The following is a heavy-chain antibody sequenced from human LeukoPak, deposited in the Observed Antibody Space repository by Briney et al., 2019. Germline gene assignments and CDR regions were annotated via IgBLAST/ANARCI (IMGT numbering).Heavy chain of an antibody. CDR3: ARGPTYSSSWNNPIDY. D-gene: IGHD6-13*01. J-gene: IGHJ4*02. CDR1: GFTFSSYA. Sequence: PGGSLRLSCAASGFTFSSYAMHWVRQAPGKGLEWVAVISYDGSNKYYADSVKGRFTISRDNSKNTLYLQMNSLRAEDTAVYYCARGPTYSSSWNNPIDYWGQGTLVTVSS. CDR2: ISYDGSNK. V-gene: IGHV3-30-3*01.